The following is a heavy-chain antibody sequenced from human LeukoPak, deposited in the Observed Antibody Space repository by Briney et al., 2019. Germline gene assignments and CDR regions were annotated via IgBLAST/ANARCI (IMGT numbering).Heavy chain of an antibody. CDR2: ISDSGST. J-gene: IGHJ5*02. CDR3: ARVFRGAVTSNWFDP. CDR1: GASMNGHY. D-gene: IGHD3-3*01. Sequence: PSETLSLTCSVSGASMNGHYWTWIRLSPGKGLEWIGYISDSGSTSYNPSLRSRVIMALEASKTEFSLRLNSVTVADTAVYYCARVFRGAVTSNWFDPWGQGTLVTASS. V-gene: IGHV4-59*11.